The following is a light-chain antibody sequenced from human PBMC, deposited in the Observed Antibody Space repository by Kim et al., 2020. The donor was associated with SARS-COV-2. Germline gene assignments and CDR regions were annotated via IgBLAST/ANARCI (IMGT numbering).Light chain of an antibody. CDR2: QDT. V-gene: IGLV3-1*01. J-gene: IGLJ2*01. CDR3: QAWDISTVV. Sequence: SYELTQPPSVSVSPGQTASITCSGDKLGDKYACWYQQKPGQSPVLVIYQDTKRPSGIPERFSGSNSGNTATLTISGTHAMDEADYYCQAWDISTVVFGGG. CDR1: KLGDKY.